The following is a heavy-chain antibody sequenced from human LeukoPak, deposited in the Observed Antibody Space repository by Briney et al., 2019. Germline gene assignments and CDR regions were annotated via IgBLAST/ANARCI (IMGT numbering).Heavy chain of an antibody. CDR2: IYYSGST. CDR1: GGSISSSSYY. V-gene: IGHV4-39*07. D-gene: IGHD3-3*01. CDR3: ARDRGELRFLEWPDAFDI. J-gene: IGHJ3*02. Sequence: SETLSLTCTVSGGSISSSSYYWGWIRQPPGKGLEWIGSIYYSGSTYYNPSLKSRVTISVDTSKNQFSLKLSSVTAADTAVYYCARDRGELRFLEWPDAFDIWGQGTMVTVSS.